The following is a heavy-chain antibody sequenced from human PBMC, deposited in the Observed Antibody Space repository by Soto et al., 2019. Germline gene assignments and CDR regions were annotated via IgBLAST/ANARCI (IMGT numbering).Heavy chain of an antibody. V-gene: IGHV4-59*01. D-gene: IGHD6-13*01. CDR3: AAGEASSRNLAPYYLDF. CDR1: GGSMRNYF. CDR2: IHYSGTT. J-gene: IGHJ4*02. Sequence: SETLSLTCTVSGGSMRNYFWTWIRQPPGKGLEWIGYIHYSGTTSFFPSYNPSLRSRVTISEDTSENQFSLKLLSVTTADTAVYFCAAGEASSRNLAPYYLDFWGQGTLVTVSS.